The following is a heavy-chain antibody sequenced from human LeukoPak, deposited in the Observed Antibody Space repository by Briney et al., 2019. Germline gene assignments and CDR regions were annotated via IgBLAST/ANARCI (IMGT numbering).Heavy chain of an antibody. CDR3: ARNPIWSHDAFDI. J-gene: IGHJ3*02. Sequence: GESLKISCKGSGYSFTSYWIGWVRQMPGKGLEWMGIIYPGDSDTRYSPSFQGQVTISADKSISTAYLQWSSLKASDTAMYYCARNPIWSHDAFDIWGQGTMVTVSS. CDR2: IYPGDSDT. CDR1: GYSFTSYW. V-gene: IGHV5-51*01. D-gene: IGHD3-10*01.